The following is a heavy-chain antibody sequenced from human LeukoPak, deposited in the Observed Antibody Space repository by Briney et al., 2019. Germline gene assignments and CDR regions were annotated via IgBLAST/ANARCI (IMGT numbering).Heavy chain of an antibody. CDR1: GGSFSGYY. CDR3: ARIYSGYDLGDAFDI. J-gene: IGHJ3*02. D-gene: IGHD5-12*01. V-gene: IGHV3-21*01. CDR2: ISSSSSYI. Sequence: ETLSLTCAVYGGSFSGYYWSWVRQAPGKGLEWVSSISSSSSYIYYADSVKGRFTISRDNAKNSLYLQMNSLRAEDTAVYYCARIYSGYDLGDAFDIWGQGTMVTVSS.